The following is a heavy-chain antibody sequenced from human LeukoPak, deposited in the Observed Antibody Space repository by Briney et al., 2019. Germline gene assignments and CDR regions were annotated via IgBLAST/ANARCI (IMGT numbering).Heavy chain of an antibody. Sequence: SETLSLTCTVSGGSISSGGYYRSWIRRHPGKGLEWIGYIYYSGSTYYNPSLKSRVTISVDTSKNQFSLKLSSVTAADTAVYYCARAGLWFGELLYPFDYWGQGTLVTVSS. CDR3: ARAGLWFGELLYPFDY. V-gene: IGHV4-31*03. J-gene: IGHJ4*02. D-gene: IGHD3-10*01. CDR1: GGSISSGGYY. CDR2: IYYSGST.